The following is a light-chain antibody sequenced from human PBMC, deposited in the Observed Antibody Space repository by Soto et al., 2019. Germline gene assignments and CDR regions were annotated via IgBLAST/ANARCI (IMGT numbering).Light chain of an antibody. CDR1: SSDIGGYNY. Sequence: QSALTQPVSVSGSPGQSITISCTGTSSDIGGYNYVSWYQQHPGKAPKLMIYEVNNRPSGVSSRFSGSKSDNTASLTISGLQAEDEADYYCSSYTSSSTLGIFGGGTKVTVL. CDR3: SSYTSSSTLGI. V-gene: IGLV2-14*01. J-gene: IGLJ2*01. CDR2: EVN.